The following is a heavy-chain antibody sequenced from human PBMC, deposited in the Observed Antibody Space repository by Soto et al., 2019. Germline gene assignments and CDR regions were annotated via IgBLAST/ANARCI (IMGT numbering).Heavy chain of an antibody. CDR2: INPSGGST. D-gene: IGHD1-26*01. CDR3: ARGGGGPLGERYNWFGP. Sequence: ASVKVSCKAPGYTFTSYYMHWVRQAPGQGLEWMGIINPSGGSTSYAQKFQGRVTMTRDTSTSAVYMELSSLRSEDTAVYYCARGGGGPLGERYNWFGPWGQGTLVTV. V-gene: IGHV1-46*01. CDR1: GYTFTSYY. J-gene: IGHJ5*02.